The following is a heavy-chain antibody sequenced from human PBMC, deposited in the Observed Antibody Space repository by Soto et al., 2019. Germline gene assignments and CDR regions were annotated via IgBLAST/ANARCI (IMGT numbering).Heavy chain of an antibody. Sequence: SETLSLTCTVSGGSISSGGYYWSWIRQHPGKGLEWIGYIYYSGSTYYNPSLKSRVTISVDTSKNQFSLKLSSVTAADTAVYYCARGLGLYCSGGSCYHNDAFDIWGQGTMVTVSS. CDR1: GGSISSGGYY. V-gene: IGHV4-31*03. CDR3: ARGLGLYCSGGSCYHNDAFDI. J-gene: IGHJ3*02. D-gene: IGHD2-15*01. CDR2: IYYSGST.